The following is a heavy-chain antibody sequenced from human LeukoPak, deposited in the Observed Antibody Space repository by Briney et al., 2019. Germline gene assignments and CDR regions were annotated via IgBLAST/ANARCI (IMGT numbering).Heavy chain of an antibody. Sequence: GKSLKISCKVCGYSFTSYCIGRVRQMPGKGQEWMGIIYPGDSGPTYSPSFQGQVTISVDKSINTAYLQWSSLQASDTAMYYCGMSGDRVPLQDEVFDVWGQGTMVTVST. J-gene: IGHJ3*01. CDR1: GYSFTSYC. CDR3: GMSGDRVPLQDEVFDV. D-gene: IGHD1-26*01. CDR2: IYPGDSGP. V-gene: IGHV5-51*01.